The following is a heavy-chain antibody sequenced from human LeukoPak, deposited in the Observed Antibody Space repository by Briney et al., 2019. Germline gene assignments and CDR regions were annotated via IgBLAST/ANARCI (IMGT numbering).Heavy chain of an antibody. CDR2: INHSRST. J-gene: IGHJ4*02. CDR3: ARGMTD. Sequence: SETLSLTCAVYGGSFSGYYWSWIRQPPGKGLEWIGEINHSRSTKYNPSLKSRVTISVDTSKNQFSLKLSSVTAADTAVYYCARGMTDWGQGTLVTVSS. CDR1: GGSFSGYY. V-gene: IGHV4-34*01.